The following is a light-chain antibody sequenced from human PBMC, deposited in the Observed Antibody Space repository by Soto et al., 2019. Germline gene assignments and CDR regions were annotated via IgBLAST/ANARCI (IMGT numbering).Light chain of an antibody. CDR2: ATS. Sequence: APRLLVYATSSRATGIPDRFSGSGSGTDFTLTISRLEPEDFAVYYCQHNSFGQGTRLEIK. V-gene: IGKV3-20*01. CDR3: QHNS. J-gene: IGKJ2*01.